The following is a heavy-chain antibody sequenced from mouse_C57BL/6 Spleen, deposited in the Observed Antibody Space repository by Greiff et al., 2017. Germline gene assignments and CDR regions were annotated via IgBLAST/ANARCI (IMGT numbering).Heavy chain of an antibody. V-gene: IGHV5-17*01. J-gene: IGHJ2*01. D-gene: IGHD1-1*01. CDR3: ARGHYGSSPYFDY. CDR1: GFTFSAYG. CDR2: ISSGSSTI. Sequence: EVHLVESGGGLVKPGGSLKLSCAASGFTFSAYGMHWVRQAPEKGLEWVAYISSGSSTIYYADTVKGRFTISRDNAKNTLFLQMTSLRSEDTAVYYCARGHYGSSPYFDYWGQGTTLTVSS.